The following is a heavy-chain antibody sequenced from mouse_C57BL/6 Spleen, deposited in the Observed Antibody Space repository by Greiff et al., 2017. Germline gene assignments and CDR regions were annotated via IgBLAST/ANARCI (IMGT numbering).Heavy chain of an antibody. D-gene: IGHD2-4*01. CDR2: FHPYNDDT. J-gene: IGHJ1*03. V-gene: IGHV1-47*01. CDR3: ARGDYYDYDGYFDV. CDR1: GYTFTTYP. Sequence: VQLQESGAELVKPGASVKMSCKASGYTFTTYPIEWMKQNHGKSLEWIGNFHPYNDDTKYNEKFKGKATLTVEKSSSTVYLELSRLTSDDSAVYYCARGDYYDYDGYFDVWGTGTTVTVSS.